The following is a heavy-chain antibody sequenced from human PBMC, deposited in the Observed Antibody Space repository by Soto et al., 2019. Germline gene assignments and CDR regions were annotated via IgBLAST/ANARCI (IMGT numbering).Heavy chain of an antibody. Sequence: QVQLQESGPGLVKPSQTLSLNCTVSGGSISSGGYYWSWIRQHPGKGLEWIGYIYYSGSTYYNPSLKSRVTIAVDTSKNQFSLKLSSVTASDTAVYYCARGVTMFRGVIHTPYFDYWGQGTLVTVSS. J-gene: IGHJ4*02. D-gene: IGHD3-10*01. CDR1: GGSISSGGYY. V-gene: IGHV4-31*03. CDR3: ARGVTMFRGVIHTPYFDY. CDR2: IYYSGST.